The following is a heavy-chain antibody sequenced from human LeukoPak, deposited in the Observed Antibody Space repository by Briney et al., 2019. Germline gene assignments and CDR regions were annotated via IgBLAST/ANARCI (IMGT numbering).Heavy chain of an antibody. CDR1: GGSISSSSYY. J-gene: IGHJ6*03. CDR3: ARTTEAHSWRTRYYDYYMDV. D-gene: IGHD6-13*01. CDR2: IYYSGST. Sequence: ASETLSLTCTVSGGSISSSSYYWGWIRQPPGKGLEWIGSIYYSGSTYYNPSLKSRVTISVDTSKNQFSLKLSSVTAADTAVYYCARTTEAHSWRTRYYDYYMDVWGKGTTVTVSS. V-gene: IGHV4-39*07.